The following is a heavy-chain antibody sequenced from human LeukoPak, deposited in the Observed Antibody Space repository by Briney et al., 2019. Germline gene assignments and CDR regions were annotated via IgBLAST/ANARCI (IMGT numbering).Heavy chain of an antibody. CDR1: GGSFGGYY. V-gene: IGHV4-34*01. CDR2: INHSGST. Sequence: PSETLSLTCAVYGGSFGGYYWSWIRQPPGKGLEWIGEINHSGSTNYNPSLKSRVTISVDTSKNQFSLKLSSVTAADTAVYYCARARRITMVRGVFNFDYWGQGTLVTVSS. J-gene: IGHJ4*02. CDR3: ARARRITMVRGVFNFDY. D-gene: IGHD3-10*01.